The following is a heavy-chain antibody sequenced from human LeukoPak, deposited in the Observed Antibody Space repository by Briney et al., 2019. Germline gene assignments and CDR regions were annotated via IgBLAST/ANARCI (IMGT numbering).Heavy chain of an antibody. V-gene: IGHV3-23*01. CDR1: GFTFSSYT. Sequence: PGGSLRLSCAASGFTFSSYTMHWVRQAPGKGLEWVSAISGSGGSTYYADSVKGRFTISRDNSKNTLYLQMNSLRAEDTAVYYCAKSGYLRIFGVVDYWGQGTLVTVSS. J-gene: IGHJ4*02. D-gene: IGHD3-3*01. CDR3: AKSGYLRIFGVVDY. CDR2: ISGSGGST.